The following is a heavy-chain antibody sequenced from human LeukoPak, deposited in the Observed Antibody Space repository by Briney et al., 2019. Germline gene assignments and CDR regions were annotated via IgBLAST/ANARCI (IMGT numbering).Heavy chain of an antibody. CDR1: GGTFSSYA. D-gene: IGHD2-2*01. V-gene: IGHV1-69*13. J-gene: IGHJ6*02. CDR3: ARVGTYCSSTSCYPYYYYGMDV. CDR2: IIPIFGRV. Sequence: SVKVSCTASGGTFSSYAISWVRQAPGQGLEWMGGIIPIFGRVNYVQKFQGRVTITADESTSTAYMDLSSLRSEDTAVYYCARVGTYCSSTSCYPYYYYGMDVWGQGTTVTVSS.